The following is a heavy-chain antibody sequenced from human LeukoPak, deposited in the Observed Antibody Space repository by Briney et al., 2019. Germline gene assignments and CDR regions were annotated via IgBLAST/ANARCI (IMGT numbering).Heavy chain of an antibody. CDR1: GFTFSSYA. D-gene: IGHD2-15*01. CDR2: TSGSGGST. Sequence: GGSLRLSCAASGFTFSSYAMSWVRQAPGKGLEWVSATSGSGGSTYYADSVKGRFTISRDNSKNTLYLQMNSLRAEDTAVYYCAKDADIVVVVAAPHFDYWGQGTLVTVSS. J-gene: IGHJ4*02. V-gene: IGHV3-23*01. CDR3: AKDADIVVVVAAPHFDY.